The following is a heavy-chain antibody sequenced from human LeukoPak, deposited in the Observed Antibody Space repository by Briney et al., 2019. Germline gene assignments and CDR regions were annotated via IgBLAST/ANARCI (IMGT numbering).Heavy chain of an antibody. J-gene: IGHJ4*02. CDR2: ISYDGSNK. CDR3: ASVSAAAGN. V-gene: IGHV3-30-3*01. CDR1: GFTFSTHT. Sequence: GGSLRLSCAASGFTFSTHTLHWVRQAPGKGLEWVAIISYDGSNKYYADSVKGRFTISRDNAKNTLYLQMNSLRAEDTAVYYCASVSAAAGNWGQGTLVTVSS. D-gene: IGHD6-13*01.